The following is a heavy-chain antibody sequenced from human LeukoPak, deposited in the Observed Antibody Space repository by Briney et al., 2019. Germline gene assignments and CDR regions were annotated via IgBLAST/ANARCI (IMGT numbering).Heavy chain of an antibody. CDR2: ISYDGSNK. CDR3: AKDHGIAAAGREFDY. CDR1: GFTFSSYG. J-gene: IGHJ4*02. D-gene: IGHD6-13*01. Sequence: GRSLRLSCAASGFTFSSYGMHWVRQAPGKGLEWVAVISYDGSNKYYADSVKGRFTISRDNSKNTLYLQMNSLRAEDTAVYYCAKDHGIAAAGREFDYWGQGTLVTVSS. V-gene: IGHV3-30*18.